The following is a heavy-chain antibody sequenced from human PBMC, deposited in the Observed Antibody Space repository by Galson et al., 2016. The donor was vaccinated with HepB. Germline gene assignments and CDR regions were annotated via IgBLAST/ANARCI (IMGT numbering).Heavy chain of an antibody. CDR3: ARNLDIVVSTKGAARGYYYGMDV. Sequence: ETLSLTCKVSGVSSSRYYWSWIRQPPGKGLEWIGHVYYSGSIDYNPSLKSRVTISVDTAKNQFSLRLKSVTAADTAIYYWARNLDIVVSTKGAARGYYYGMDVWGQGTTVTVS. D-gene: IGHD5-12*01. V-gene: IGHV4-59*12. CDR2: VYYSGSI. CDR1: GVSSSRYY. J-gene: IGHJ6*02.